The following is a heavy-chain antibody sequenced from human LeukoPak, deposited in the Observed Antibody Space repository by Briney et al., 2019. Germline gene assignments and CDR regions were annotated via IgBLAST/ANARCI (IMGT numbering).Heavy chain of an antibody. D-gene: IGHD3-22*01. Sequence: NPSETLSLTCSVSGGSISSSSYYWGWIRQSPGEGLEWIGSIYHSGSTYYNPSLKSRVTISVDTSKNQFSLKLSSVTAADTAVYYCARRPNYYDSSGYQYYFDYWGQGTLVTVSS. CDR3: ARRPNYYDSSGYQYYFDY. CDR1: GGSISSSSYY. J-gene: IGHJ4*02. V-gene: IGHV4-39*07. CDR2: IYHSGST.